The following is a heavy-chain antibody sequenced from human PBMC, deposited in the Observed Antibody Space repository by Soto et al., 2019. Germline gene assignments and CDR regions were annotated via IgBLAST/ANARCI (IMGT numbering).Heavy chain of an antibody. CDR2: IIPIFGTA. CDR3: ARSPLRYCSGGSCYFDAFDI. V-gene: IGHV1-69*01. D-gene: IGHD2-15*01. Sequence: QVQLVQSGAEVKKPGSSVKVSCKASGGTFSSYAISWVRQAPGQGLEWMGGIIPIFGTANYAQKFQGRVTISAYESTSTAYMELSSLRSEDTAVYYCARSPLRYCSGGSCYFDAFDIWGQGTMVTVSS. J-gene: IGHJ3*02. CDR1: GGTFSSYA.